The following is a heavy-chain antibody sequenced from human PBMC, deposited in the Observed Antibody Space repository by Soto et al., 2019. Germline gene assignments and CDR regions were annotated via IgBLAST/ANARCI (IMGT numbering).Heavy chain of an antibody. J-gene: IGHJ5*02. CDR1: GYTFTSYD. D-gene: IGHD4-17*01. V-gene: IGHV1-8*01. CDR2: MNPNSGNT. Sequence: QVQLVQSGAEVKKPGASVKVSCKASGYTFTSYDINWVRQATGQGLEYLGWMNPNSGNTGYVQKFQGRVTMTTNTSISKAYMEMSSLRSEDTAVYYCAGGVKYGDYSRWFDTWGQGTLVTVSS. CDR3: AGGVKYGDYSRWFDT.